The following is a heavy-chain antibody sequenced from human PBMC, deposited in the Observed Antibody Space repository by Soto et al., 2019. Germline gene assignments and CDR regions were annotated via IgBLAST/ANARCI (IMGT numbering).Heavy chain of an antibody. J-gene: IGHJ5*02. CDR2: INHSGST. D-gene: IGHD2-2*01. Sequence: QVQLQQWGAGLLKPSETLSLTCAVYGGSFSGYYWSWIRQPPGKGLEWIGEINHSGSTNYNPSLKSRVTISVDTSKNQSSLKLSSVTAADTAVYYCARAPGQDCSSTSCYPRSNLFDPWGQGTLVTVSS. CDR1: GGSFSGYY. V-gene: IGHV4-34*01. CDR3: ARAPGQDCSSTSCYPRSNLFDP.